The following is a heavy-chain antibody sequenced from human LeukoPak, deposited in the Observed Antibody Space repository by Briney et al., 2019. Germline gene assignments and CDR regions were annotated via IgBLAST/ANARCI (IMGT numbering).Heavy chain of an antibody. J-gene: IGHJ4*02. D-gene: IGHD3-22*01. Sequence: SETLSLTCTVSGGSISSYYWSWIRQPPGKGLEWIGYIYYSGSTNYNPSLKSRVTISVDTSKNQFSLKLSSVAAADTAVYYCARVRDYYDSSGYYLGGDYYFDYWGQGTLVTVSS. V-gene: IGHV4-59*01. CDR1: GGSISSYY. CDR2: IYYSGST. CDR3: ARVRDYYDSSGYYLGGDYYFDY.